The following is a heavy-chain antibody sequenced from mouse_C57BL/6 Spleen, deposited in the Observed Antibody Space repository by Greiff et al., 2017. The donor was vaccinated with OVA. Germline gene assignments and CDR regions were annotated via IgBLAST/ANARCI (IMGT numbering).Heavy chain of an antibody. D-gene: IGHD2-4*01. CDR1: GYTFTDYE. CDR3: TRDDYDVLYYAMDY. J-gene: IGHJ4*01. CDR2: IDPETGGT. Sequence: VKLQESGAELVRPGASVTLSCKASGYTFTDYEMHWVKQTPVHGLEWIGAIDPETGGTAYNQKFKGKAILTADKSSSTAYMELRSLTSEDSAVYYCTRDDYDVLYYAMDYWGQGTSVTVSS. V-gene: IGHV1-15*01.